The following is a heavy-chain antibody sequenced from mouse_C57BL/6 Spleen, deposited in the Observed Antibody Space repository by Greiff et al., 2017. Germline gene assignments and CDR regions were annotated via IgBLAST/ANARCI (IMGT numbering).Heavy chain of an antibody. CDR3: ARRGGYGNYSYWYFDV. J-gene: IGHJ1*03. D-gene: IGHD2-10*02. V-gene: IGHV1-39*01. Sequence: VQLQQSGPELVKPGASVKISCKASGYSFTDYNMNWVKQSNGKSLEWIGVINPNYGTTSYNQKFKGKATLTVDQSSSTAYMQLNSLTSEGSAVYYCARRGGYGNYSYWYFDVWGTGTTVTGAS. CDR2: INPNYGTT. CDR1: GYSFTDYN.